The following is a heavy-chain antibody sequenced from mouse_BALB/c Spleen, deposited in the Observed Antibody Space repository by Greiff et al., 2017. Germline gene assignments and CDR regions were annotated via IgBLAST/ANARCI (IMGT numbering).Heavy chain of an antibody. V-gene: IGHV7-3*02. D-gene: IGHD4-1*01. CDR2: IRNKANGYTT. J-gene: IGHJ2*01. Sequence: EVQRVESGGGLVQPGGSLRLSCAPSGFTFTDYYMSWVRQPPGKALEWLGFIRNKANGYTTEYSASVKGRFTISRDNSPSILYLQMNTLRAEDSATDYCARDLGRREVFDYWGQGTTLTVSS. CDR3: ARDLGRREVFDY. CDR1: GFTFTDYY.